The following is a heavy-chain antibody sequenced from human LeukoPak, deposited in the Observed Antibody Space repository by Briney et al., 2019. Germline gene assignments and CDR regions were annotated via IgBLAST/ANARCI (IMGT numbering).Heavy chain of an antibody. J-gene: IGHJ5*02. D-gene: IGHD2-15*01. CDR3: ARPLGYCSDSRCPQSWFDP. Sequence: PAETLSLTCAVSGGSFSGYYWTWIRQPSGKGLEWIGEINHSGRTNYNPSLKSRVIMSVDTSKNQFSLKLSSVTAADTAVYYCARPLGYCSDSRCPQSWFDPWGQGTLVTVSS. CDR1: GGSFSGYY. CDR2: INHSGRT. V-gene: IGHV4-34*01.